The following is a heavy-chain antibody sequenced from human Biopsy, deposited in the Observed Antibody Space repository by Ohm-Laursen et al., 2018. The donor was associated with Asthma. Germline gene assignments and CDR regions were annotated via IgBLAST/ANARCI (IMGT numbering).Heavy chain of an antibody. CDR2: ITGSGGFT. D-gene: IGHD3-22*01. V-gene: IGHV3-23*01. J-gene: IGHJ3*01. Sequence: GSLRLSCTASGFTFSNYAMSWVRQAPGKGLEWVSSITGSGGFTYYADSVKGRFTISRDKSENTLYLQMRSLRADDTAVYYCVKDTVEDRGGYYTFDVWGQGTKVTVSS. CDR3: VKDTVEDRGGYYTFDV. CDR1: GFTFSNYA.